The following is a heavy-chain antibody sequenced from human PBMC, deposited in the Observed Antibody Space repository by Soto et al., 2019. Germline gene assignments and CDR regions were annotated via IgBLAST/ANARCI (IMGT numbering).Heavy chain of an antibody. D-gene: IGHD2-2*01. V-gene: IGHV4-39*01. CDR2: IYYSGST. Sequence: SETLSFTCTVSGGSISSSSYYWCWIRQPPGKGLEWIGSIYYSGSTYYNPSLKSRVTISVDTSKNQFSLKLSSVTAADTAVYYCARLGYCISTSCFGYNYYRMDVWGQGTTVS. CDR3: ARLGYCISTSCFGYNYYRMDV. J-gene: IGHJ6*01. CDR1: GGSISSSSYY.